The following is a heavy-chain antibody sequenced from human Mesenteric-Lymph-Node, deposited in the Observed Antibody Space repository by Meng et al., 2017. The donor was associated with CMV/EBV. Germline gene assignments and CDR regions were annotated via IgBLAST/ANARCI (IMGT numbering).Heavy chain of an antibody. CDR3: ARDTAMTPKWLDV. CDR1: GYTFTSYD. J-gene: IGHJ6*02. V-gene: IGHV1-8*01. Sequence: ASVKVSCKASGYTFTSYDINWVRQATGQGLEWMGWMNPNSGNTGYAQKFQGRVTMTTDTSTSTAYMELRSLRSDDTAVYYCARDTAMTPKWLDVWGQGTTVTVSS. CDR2: MNPNSGNT. D-gene: IGHD5-18*01.